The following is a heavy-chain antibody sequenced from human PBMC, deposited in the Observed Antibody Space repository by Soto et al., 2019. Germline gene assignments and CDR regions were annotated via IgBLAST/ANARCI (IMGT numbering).Heavy chain of an antibody. J-gene: IGHJ4*02. D-gene: IGHD3-3*01. V-gene: IGHV3-7*01. CDR2: IKQDGSEK. CDR3: ARDLYDSTGIVDY. CDR1: GFTFSSYW. Sequence: GGSLRLSCAASGFTFSSYWMSWVRQAPGKGLEWVANIKQDGSEKYYVDSVKGRFTISRDNAKNSLYLQMNSLRSEDTAVYYCARDLYDSTGIVDYWGQGTLVTVSS.